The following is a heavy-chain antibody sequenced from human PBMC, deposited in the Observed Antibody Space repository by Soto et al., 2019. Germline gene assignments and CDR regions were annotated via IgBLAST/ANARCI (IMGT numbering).Heavy chain of an antibody. CDR2: IFYRGST. D-gene: IGHD5-18*01. Sequence: QVQLQESGPGLVKTSETLSLTCTVSGGSISPYYWSWIRQSPGKGLEWIGYIFYRGSTNYNPSLKNRVTISVDMSRNQCPLKLSSVTAADTAVYSCARAVLAMAPSDIWGQGTMVTVSS. CDR1: GGSISPYY. V-gene: IGHV4-59*01. J-gene: IGHJ3*02. CDR3: ARAVLAMAPSDI.